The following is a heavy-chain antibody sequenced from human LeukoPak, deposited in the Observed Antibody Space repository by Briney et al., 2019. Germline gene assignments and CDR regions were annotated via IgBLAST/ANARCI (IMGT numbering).Heavy chain of an antibody. J-gene: IGHJ4*02. D-gene: IGHD3-3*01. CDR2: VHLDGRT. CDR1: GGSISSSSYY. Sequence: SETLSLTRTVSGGSISSSSYYWGWIRQPPGKGLEWIGEVHLDGRTNYNPSLKSRLIMSVDLPENHISLKLTSVTAADTAVYYCAREGGFYRPLDYSGQGTLVTVSS. V-gene: IGHV4-39*07. CDR3: AREGGFYRPLDY.